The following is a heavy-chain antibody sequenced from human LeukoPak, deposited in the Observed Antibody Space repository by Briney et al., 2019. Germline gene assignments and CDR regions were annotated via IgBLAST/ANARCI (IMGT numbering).Heavy chain of an antibody. Sequence: GGSLRLSCAASGFTFSSFRMHWVRHAPGKGLVWVSRINSDGSSTTYADSVKGRFTISRDNAENTLYLQMNSLRAEDTAVYYCATGDSGYDYWGQGTLVTVSS. D-gene: IGHD5-12*01. CDR2: INSDGSST. J-gene: IGHJ4*02. V-gene: IGHV3-74*01. CDR1: GFTFSSFR. CDR3: ATGDSGYDY.